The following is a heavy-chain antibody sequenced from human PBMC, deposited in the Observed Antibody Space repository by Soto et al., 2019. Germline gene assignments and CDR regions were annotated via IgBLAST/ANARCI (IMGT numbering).Heavy chain of an antibody. CDR3: PRAFSPGVAGRLFDF. V-gene: IGHV3-33*01. CDR1: GFTFNTYS. Sequence: PGGSLRLSCEASGFTFNTYSMHWVRQPPGKGLEWLAAIWYDGTQKYYADSVKGRFIISRDNSKKTLYLEMNSLRAEDTAVYYCPRAFSPGVAGRLFDFWGLGTPVTVSS. D-gene: IGHD6-19*01. CDR2: IWYDGTQK. J-gene: IGHJ4*02.